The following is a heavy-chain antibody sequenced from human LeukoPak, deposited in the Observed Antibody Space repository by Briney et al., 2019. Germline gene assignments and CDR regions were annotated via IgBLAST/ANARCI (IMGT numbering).Heavy chain of an antibody. CDR1: GYTFTGYY. CDR2: INPNSGGT. J-gene: IGHJ4*02. V-gene: IGHV1-2*02. D-gene: IGHD3-3*01. Sequence: GASVKVSCKASGYTFTGYYMHWVRQAPGQGLEWMGWINPNSGGTNYAQKFQGRVTMTRNTSISTAYMELSSLRSEDTAVYYCARGRFSWSGYYKEGFDYWGQGTLVTVSS. CDR3: ARGRFSWSGYYKEGFDY.